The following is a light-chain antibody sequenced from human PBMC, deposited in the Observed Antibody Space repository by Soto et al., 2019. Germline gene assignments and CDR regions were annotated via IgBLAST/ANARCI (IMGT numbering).Light chain of an antibody. CDR3: QQSYSTPPLT. Sequence: DIQMTQSPSSLSASVGDRVTITCRASQSISSYLNWYQHKAGKAPKLLIYGASTLQSGVPSRFSGSGSGTDFTLTITSLQPEDFATDYCQQSYSTPPLTFGGGTKVEIK. V-gene: IGKV1-39*01. CDR2: GAS. CDR1: QSISSY. J-gene: IGKJ4*01.